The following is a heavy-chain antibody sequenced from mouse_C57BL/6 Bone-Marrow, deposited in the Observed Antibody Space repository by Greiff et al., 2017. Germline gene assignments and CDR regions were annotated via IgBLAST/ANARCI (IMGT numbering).Heavy chain of an antibody. CDR3: AREGRQLRLPAWFAY. D-gene: IGHD3-2*02. J-gene: IGHJ3*01. Sequence: QVQLQQPGAELVRPGSSVKLSCKASGYTFTSYGMHWVKQRPIKGLEWIGNIDPSDSETHYNQKFKDKATLTVDNSSSTVSMQLSSLTCEDSAVYYCAREGRQLRLPAWFAYWGKGTLVTVSA. CDR2: IDPSDSET. CDR1: GYTFTSYG. V-gene: IGHV1-52*01.